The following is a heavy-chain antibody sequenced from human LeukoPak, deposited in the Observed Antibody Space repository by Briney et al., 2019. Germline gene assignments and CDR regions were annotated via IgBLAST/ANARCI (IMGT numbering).Heavy chain of an antibody. D-gene: IGHD5-12*01. Sequence: SETLSLTCTVSGGSISSYYWSWIRQPPGKGLEWIGYIYYSGSTNYNPPLKSRVTISVDTSKNQFSLKLSSVTAADTAVYYCARHEGAATGCFDYWGQGTLVTVSS. CDR1: GGSISSYY. V-gene: IGHV4-59*08. CDR3: ARHEGAATGCFDY. J-gene: IGHJ4*02. CDR2: IYYSGST.